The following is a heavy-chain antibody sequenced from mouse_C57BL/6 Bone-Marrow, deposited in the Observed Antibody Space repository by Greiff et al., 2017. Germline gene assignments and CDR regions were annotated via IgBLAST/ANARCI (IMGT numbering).Heavy chain of an antibody. CDR3: AGYLSNYGFAY. J-gene: IGHJ3*01. Sequence: VQLQQSGAELARPGASVKLSCKASGYTFTSYGISWVKQRTGQGLEWIGEIYPRSGNTYYNEKFKGKATLTADKSSRTSYMELRSLTSEDSAVYFCAGYLSNYGFAYWGQGTLVTVSA. V-gene: IGHV1-81*01. CDR1: GYTFTSYG. CDR2: IYPRSGNT. D-gene: IGHD2-5*01.